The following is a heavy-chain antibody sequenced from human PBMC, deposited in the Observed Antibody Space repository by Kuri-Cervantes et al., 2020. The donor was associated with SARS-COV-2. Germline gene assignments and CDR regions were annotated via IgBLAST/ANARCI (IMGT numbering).Heavy chain of an antibody. Sequence: GGSLRLSCAASGFTFSSYAMHWVRQAPGKGLEWVAVISYDGSNKYYADSVKGRFTISRDNSKNTLYLQMNSPRAEDTAVYYCAKDLSPSGRGYYYYMDVWGKGTTVTVSS. D-gene: IGHD3-10*01. CDR3: AKDLSPSGRGYYYYMDV. V-gene: IGHV3-30-3*01. CDR2: ISYDGSNK. CDR1: GFTFSSYA. J-gene: IGHJ6*03.